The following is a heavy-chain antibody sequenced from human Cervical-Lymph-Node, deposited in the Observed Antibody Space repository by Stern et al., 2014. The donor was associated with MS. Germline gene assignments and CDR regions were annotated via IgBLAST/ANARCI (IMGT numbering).Heavy chain of an antibody. J-gene: IGHJ4*02. CDR3: AALVRGSYFY. Sequence: EVQLVESGAEMKKPGESLKISCKGSGYSFTLYWIGWVRQMPGKGLAAIGIIYPVDSDTRYSPSFQGQVTISADKSISTAYLQWSSLKASDTAMYYCAALVRGSYFYWGQGTLVTVSS. D-gene: IGHD1-26*01. CDR1: GYSFTLYW. V-gene: IGHV5-51*01. CDR2: IYPVDSDT.